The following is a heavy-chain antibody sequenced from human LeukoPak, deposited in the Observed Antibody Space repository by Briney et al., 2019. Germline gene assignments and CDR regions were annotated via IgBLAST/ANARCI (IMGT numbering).Heavy chain of an antibody. Sequence: SVKVSCKAFGGTFSSYAISWVRHAPGQGLEWMGRIIPIFGTANYAQNFQGRVTITTDESTSTAYMELSSLRSEDTAVYYCARDQMWESNWFDPWGQGTLVTVSS. CDR3: ARDQMWESNWFDP. D-gene: IGHD1-26*01. V-gene: IGHV1-69*05. CDR1: GGTFSSYA. J-gene: IGHJ5*02. CDR2: IIPIFGTA.